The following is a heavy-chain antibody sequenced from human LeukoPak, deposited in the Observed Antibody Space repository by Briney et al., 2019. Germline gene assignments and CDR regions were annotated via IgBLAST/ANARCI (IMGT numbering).Heavy chain of an antibody. Sequence: GGSLRLSCAASGFTFSSYGMHWVRQAPGKGLEWVAVISYDGSNKYYADSVKGRFTISRDNSKNTLYLQMNSLRAEDTAVYYCARDKNVRGYCSSTSCYPFGYWGQGTLVTVSS. CDR2: ISYDGSNK. D-gene: IGHD2-2*01. J-gene: IGHJ4*02. CDR3: ARDKNVRGYCSSTSCYPFGY. V-gene: IGHV3-30*03. CDR1: GFTFSSYG.